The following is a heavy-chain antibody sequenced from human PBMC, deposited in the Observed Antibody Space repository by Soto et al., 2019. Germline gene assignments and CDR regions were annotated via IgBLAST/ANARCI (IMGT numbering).Heavy chain of an antibody. CDR3: ARPRYDGSGTPFDH. D-gene: IGHD3-22*01. V-gene: IGHV3-74*01. CDR1: GLTFSSYW. J-gene: IGHJ4*02. CDR2: INGDGSTT. Sequence: GSLRLSCAASGLTFSSYWMHWVRQAPGKGLVWVSRINGDGSTTSYADSVKGRFIISRDNAKNMLYLQMNSLRAEDTAVYYCARPRYDGSGTPFDHWGQGT.